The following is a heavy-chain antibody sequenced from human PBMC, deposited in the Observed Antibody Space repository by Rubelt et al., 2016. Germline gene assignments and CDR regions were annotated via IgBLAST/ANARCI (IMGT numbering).Heavy chain of an antibody. CDR2: IWYDGSNK. D-gene: IGHD3-10*01. CDR3: SRVKGRLVGSGSYAGLDY. V-gene: IGHV3-33*01. J-gene: IGHJ4*02. CDR1: GFTFNSYG. Sequence: VQLVESGGGVVQPGRSLRLSCAASGFTFNSYGMYWVRQAPGKGLEWVAVIWYDGSNKYYADSVKGRFTISRANSKNTLYLEMTSVGAEDTAVYYCSRVKGRLVGSGSYAGLDYWGQGTLVTVSS.